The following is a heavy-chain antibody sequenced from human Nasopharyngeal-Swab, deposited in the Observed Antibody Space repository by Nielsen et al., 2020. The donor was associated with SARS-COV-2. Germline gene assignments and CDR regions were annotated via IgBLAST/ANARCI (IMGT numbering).Heavy chain of an antibody. Sequence: RQAPGKGLEWIGSIYYSGSTYYNPSLKSRVTISVDTSKNQFSLKLSSVTAADTAVYYCASCRTSITIFGVVIRNGMDVWGQGTTVTSP. D-gene: IGHD3-3*01. V-gene: IGHV4-39*01. CDR2: IYYSGST. CDR3: ASCRTSITIFGVVIRNGMDV. J-gene: IGHJ6*02.